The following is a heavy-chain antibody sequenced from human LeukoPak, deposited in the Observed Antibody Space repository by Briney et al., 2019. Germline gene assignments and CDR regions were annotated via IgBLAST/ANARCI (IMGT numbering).Heavy chain of an antibody. CDR2: INTNTGNP. V-gene: IGHV7-4-1*01. CDR1: GYTFTSYA. CDR3: ARGLDFLGGFFKGYSTNKVWKV. D-gene: IGHD3-3*01. Sequence: ASVKVSCKASGYTFTSYAMNWVRQAPGQGLEWMGWINTNTGNPTYVQGFTGRFVFSLDTSVSTAYLQICSLKAADTAVYYCARGLDFLGGFFKGYSTNKVWKVGGQGTRFTLPS. J-gene: IGHJ3*01.